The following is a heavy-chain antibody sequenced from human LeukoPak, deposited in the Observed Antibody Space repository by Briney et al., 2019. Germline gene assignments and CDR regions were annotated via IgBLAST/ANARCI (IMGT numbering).Heavy chain of an antibody. Sequence: GGSLRLSCAASGFTFSSFAMSWVRQTPGKGLEWVANIKTDGSEKYYVDSVRGRFTISRDNAKNSLYLQMNSLRAEDAAVYYCATYSSRNAREFQSWGQGTLVTVSS. V-gene: IGHV3-7*01. CDR1: GFTFSSFA. CDR3: ATYSSRNAREFQS. J-gene: IGHJ1*01. CDR2: IKTDGSEK. D-gene: IGHD2-2*01.